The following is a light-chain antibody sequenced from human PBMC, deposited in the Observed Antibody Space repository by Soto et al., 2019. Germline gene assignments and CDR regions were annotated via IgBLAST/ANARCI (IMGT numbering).Light chain of an antibody. CDR2: GAS. J-gene: IGKJ4*01. V-gene: IGKV3-20*01. CDR1: QSVSSSY. CDR3: QQYGSSPLT. Sequence: EIVLTQSPGTLSLSPGERATLSCRASQSVSSSYLAWLQQKPGQAPRPLIYGASSRATGIPDRFSGSASGTDFTLTISRLEPEDFAVYYCQQYGSSPLTFGGGTKVEIK.